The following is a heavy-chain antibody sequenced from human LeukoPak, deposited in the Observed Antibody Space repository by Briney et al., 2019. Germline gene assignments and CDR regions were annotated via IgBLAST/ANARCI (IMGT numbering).Heavy chain of an antibody. CDR2: IYSGGST. D-gene: IGHD6-13*01. CDR1: GFTVSSNY. V-gene: IGHV3-66*01. CDR3: AREKQQLDGTDV. Sequence: GGSLRLSCAASGFTVSSNYMSWVRQAPGKGLEWVSVIYSGGSTYYADSVKGRFTISRDNSKNTLYLQMNSLRAEDTAVYYCAREKQQLDGTDVWGQGTTVTVSS. J-gene: IGHJ6*02.